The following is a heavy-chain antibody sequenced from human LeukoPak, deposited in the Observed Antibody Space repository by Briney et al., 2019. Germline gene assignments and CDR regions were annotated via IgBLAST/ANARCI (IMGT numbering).Heavy chain of an antibody. D-gene: IGHD2-21*01. CDR2: IYYSGST. CDR1: GGSISSSSYY. Sequence: PSETLSLTCTVSGGSISSSSYYWGWIRQPPGKGLEWIGSIYYSGSTYYNPSLKSRVTISVDTSKNQFSLKLSSVTAADTAVYYCARGVVVTKTGGAFDIWGQGTMVTVSS. V-gene: IGHV4-39*01. CDR3: ARGVVVTKTGGAFDI. J-gene: IGHJ3*02.